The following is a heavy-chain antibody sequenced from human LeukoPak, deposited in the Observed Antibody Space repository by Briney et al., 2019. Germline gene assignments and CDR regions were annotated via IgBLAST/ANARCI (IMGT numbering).Heavy chain of an antibody. CDR2: ISGSGDTT. CDR1: GFTFSSYS. Sequence: GGSLRLSCAASGFTFSSYSMSWVPQGPGTGLEWVSDISGSGDTTFYADSVKGRFTISRDNSKNTLFLQVNSLRVEDTAVYFCAKELTTERTPGVDSWGQGTLVTVSS. CDR3: AKELTTERTPGVDS. V-gene: IGHV3-23*01. D-gene: IGHD4-17*01. J-gene: IGHJ4*02.